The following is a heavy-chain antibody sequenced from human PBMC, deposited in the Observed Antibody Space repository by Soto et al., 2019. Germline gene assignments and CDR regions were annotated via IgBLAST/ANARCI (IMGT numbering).Heavy chain of an antibody. Sequence: GGSLRLSCAASGFTFSSYSMNWVRQAPGKGLEWVSSISSGSSYIYYADSVKGRFTISRDNAKNSLYLQMNSLRAEDTAVYYCARVSDSSGYYYGTGPYYYYGMDVWGQGTTVTVSS. V-gene: IGHV3-21*01. J-gene: IGHJ6*02. CDR3: ARVSDSSGYYYGTGPYYYYGMDV. D-gene: IGHD3-22*01. CDR1: GFTFSSYS. CDR2: ISSGSSYI.